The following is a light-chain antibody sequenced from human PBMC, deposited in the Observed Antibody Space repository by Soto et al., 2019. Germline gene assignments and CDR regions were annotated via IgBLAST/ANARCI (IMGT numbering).Light chain of an antibody. V-gene: IGLV2-8*01. CDR3: SSCAGSNYVL. Sequence: QSVLTQPPSASGSPGQSVTISCTGTSSDIGGYNFVSWYQQHPGKAPKLMIYEVTKRPSGVPDRFSGSKSGNTASLTVSGLQTEDEGDYYCSSCAGSNYVLFGGGTQLTVL. CDR1: SSDIGGYNF. CDR2: EVT. J-gene: IGLJ2*01.